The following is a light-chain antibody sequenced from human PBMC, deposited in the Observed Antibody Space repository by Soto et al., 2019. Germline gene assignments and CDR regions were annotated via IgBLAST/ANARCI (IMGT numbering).Light chain of an antibody. CDR2: DAS. Sequence: EIVLTQSPATLSLSPGERATLSCRASQSVSNYLAWYQQKPGQAPRLLIYDASNRATGIPARFSGSGSGTDFSLTISSIQPEDFAVYYCQQRSNCSLLTFGGGTKVEIK. J-gene: IGKJ4*02. V-gene: IGKV3-11*01. CDR1: QSVSNY. CDR3: QQRSNCSLLT.